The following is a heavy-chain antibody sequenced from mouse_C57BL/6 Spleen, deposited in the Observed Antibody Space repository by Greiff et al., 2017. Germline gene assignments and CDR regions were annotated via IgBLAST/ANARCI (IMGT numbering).Heavy chain of an antibody. D-gene: IGHD1-1*01. CDR2: IYPGDGDT. CDR1: GYAFSSSW. V-gene: IGHV1-82*01. Sequence: QVQLQQSGPELVKPGASVKISCKASGYAFSSSWMNWVKQRPGKGLEWIGRIYPGDGDTNYNGKFKGKATLTADKSSSTAYMQLSSLTSEDSAVYFCARGVTTVVEGFAYWGQGTLVTVSA. CDR3: ARGVTTVVEGFAY. J-gene: IGHJ3*01.